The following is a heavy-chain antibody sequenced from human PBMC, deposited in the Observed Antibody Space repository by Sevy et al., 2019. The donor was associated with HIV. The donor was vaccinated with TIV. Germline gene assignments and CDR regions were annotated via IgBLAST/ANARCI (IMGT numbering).Heavy chain of an antibody. J-gene: IGHJ6*02. D-gene: IGHD2-8*02. CDR1: GFTFSSYW. CDR3: ARDLSWWCMLLQCYYYGMDV. Sequence: GGSLRLSCAASGFTFSSYWMSWVRQAPGKGLEWVANIKQDGSRKYYVHSVKGRFTISRDNAKNSLYLQMNSLRAEDTAVYYCARDLSWWCMLLQCYYYGMDVWGQGTTVTVSS. V-gene: IGHV3-7*03. CDR2: IKQDGSRK.